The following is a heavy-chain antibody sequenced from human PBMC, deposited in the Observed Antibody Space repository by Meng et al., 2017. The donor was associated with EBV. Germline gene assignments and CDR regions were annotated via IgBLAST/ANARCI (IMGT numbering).Heavy chain of an antibody. CDR1: GGTFRSEA. Sequence: QVQLAQSGAQVKKPGSSGKVACRTSGGTFRSEAVSWVRQAPGQGLEWMGGLIPMVGAPHYAQKFQGRVTIIADESTSTHSMELNSLRSEDTAMYYCASESGRGFTPDYWGQGTLVTVSS. CDR3: ASESGRGFTPDY. D-gene: IGHD3-10*01. CDR2: LIPMVGAP. J-gene: IGHJ4*02. V-gene: IGHV1-69*01.